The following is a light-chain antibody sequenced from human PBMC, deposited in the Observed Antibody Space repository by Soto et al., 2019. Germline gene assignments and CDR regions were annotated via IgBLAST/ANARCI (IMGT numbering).Light chain of an antibody. V-gene: IGKV3-20*01. Sequence: EIVLTPSPGTLSLSPVEIATLSCSSSQRVGSSYLAWYQHKPDQAPRLLIYGASGRATGTPDRFSGSGSGTDFSLTISRLEPEDFAVYYCQQYGNSPWTCGQGTKGDIK. CDR3: QQYGNSPWT. CDR2: GAS. J-gene: IGKJ1*01. CDR1: QRVGSSY.